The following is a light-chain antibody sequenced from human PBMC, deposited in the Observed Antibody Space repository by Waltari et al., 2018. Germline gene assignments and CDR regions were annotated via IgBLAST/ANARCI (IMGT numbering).Light chain of an antibody. J-gene: IGKJ3*01. CDR2: GAS. CDR1: QSVSSSY. Sequence: VLTQSPGTLSLSPGERATLSCRASQSVSSSYLAWYQQKPGQAPRLLIYGASSSATGIPDRFSGSGSGTDFTLTISRLEPEDFAVYYCQQYGSSPLTFGPGTKVDIK. CDR3: QQYGSSPLT. V-gene: IGKV3-20*01.